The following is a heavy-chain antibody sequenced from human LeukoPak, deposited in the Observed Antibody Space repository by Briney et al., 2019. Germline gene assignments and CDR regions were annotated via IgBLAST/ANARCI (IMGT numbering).Heavy chain of an antibody. CDR3: AKDIWPTRYAFDI. J-gene: IGHJ3*02. D-gene: IGHD3-16*01. V-gene: IGHV3-7*03. CDR1: GFNFRKHW. Sequence: GGSLRLSCAASGFNFRKHWMSWVRQSIGKGLECVAKIQEDGKEMHYVDSVKGRFTISRDNAKNSLYLQMNSLRAEDTALYYCAKDIWPTRYAFDIWGQGTMVTVSS. CDR2: IQEDGKEM.